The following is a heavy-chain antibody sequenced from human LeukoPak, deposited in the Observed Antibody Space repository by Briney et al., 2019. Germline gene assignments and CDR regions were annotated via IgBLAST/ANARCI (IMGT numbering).Heavy chain of an antibody. J-gene: IGHJ4*02. CDR2: ISAYNGNT. CDR1: GYSFADYY. V-gene: IGHV1-18*04. Sequence: ASVKVSCKASGYSFADYYMHWVRQAPGQGLEWMGWISAYNGNTNYAQKLQGRVTMTTDTSTSTAYMELRSLRSDDTAVYYCARDREGGDYWGQGTLVTVSS. CDR3: ARDREGGDY. D-gene: IGHD5-24*01.